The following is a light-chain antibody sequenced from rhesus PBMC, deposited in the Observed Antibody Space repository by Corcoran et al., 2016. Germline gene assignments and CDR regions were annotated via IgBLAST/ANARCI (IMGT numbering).Light chain of an antibody. V-gene: IGKV1S14*01. CDR3: QQHNSYPPT. Sequence: DIQMTQSPSSLSASVGDTVTITCRASQGISNYLAWYQQKPGKAPKPLIYYASNLERGVPLRFSGSGSVTDLTLTISSLQPEDCATYYCQQHNSYPPTFGQGTKVEIK. CDR1: QGISNY. J-gene: IGKJ1*01. CDR2: YAS.